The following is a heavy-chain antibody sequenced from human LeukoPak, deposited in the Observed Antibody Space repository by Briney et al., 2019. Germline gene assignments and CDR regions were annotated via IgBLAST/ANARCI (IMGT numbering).Heavy chain of an antibody. D-gene: IGHD5-24*01. CDR1: GGSFTNYA. CDR2: IVPMFTTS. V-gene: IGHV1-69*13. Sequence: ASVKVSCKASGGSFTNYAVSWLRQAPGHGLEWMGAIVPMFTTSDYAQKFRDRVTITADESTSTVYMDLRRLTSDDTAVYYCARGGGYNDYWGQGTLVTVSS. CDR3: ARGGGYNDY. J-gene: IGHJ4*02.